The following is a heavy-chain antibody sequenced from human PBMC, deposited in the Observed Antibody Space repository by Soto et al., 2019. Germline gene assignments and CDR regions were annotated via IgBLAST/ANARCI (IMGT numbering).Heavy chain of an antibody. CDR2: ISGSGGST. V-gene: IGHV3-23*01. J-gene: IGHJ4*02. CDR1: GFTFSSYA. Sequence: GSLRLSCAASGFTFSSYAMSWVRQAPGKGLEWVSAISGSGGSTYYADSVKGRFTISRDNSKNTLYLQMNSLRAEDTAVYYCASYDSWSGYLVFDYWGQGTLVTSPQ. D-gene: IGHD3-3*01. CDR3: ASYDSWSGYLVFDY.